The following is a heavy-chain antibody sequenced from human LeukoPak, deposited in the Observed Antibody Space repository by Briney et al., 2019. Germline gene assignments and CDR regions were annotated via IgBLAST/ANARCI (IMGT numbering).Heavy chain of an antibody. D-gene: IGHD6-25*01. V-gene: IGHV3-23*01. Sequence: GGSLRLSCAASGFSFSGYAMSWVCQAPGKGLEWVSAISGSGGSTYYADSVKGRFTISRDNSKNTLYLQMNSLRAEDTAVYYCAKRRRSGAFDIWGQGTMVTVSS. CDR1: GFSFSGYA. CDR3: AKRRRSGAFDI. CDR2: ISGSGGST. J-gene: IGHJ3*02.